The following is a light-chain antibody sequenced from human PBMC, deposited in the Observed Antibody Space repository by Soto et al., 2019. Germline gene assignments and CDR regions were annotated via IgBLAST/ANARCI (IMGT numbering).Light chain of an antibody. CDR2: AAS. CDR1: QSISSY. V-gene: IGKV1-39*01. Sequence: DIQMTQSPSSLSASVGDRVTITCRASQSISSYLNWYQHKPGKAPKLLIYAASSLQSGVPSTFSGSGSRTDFTLSISSLQPEDFVTYYCQQSYSTPYSFGQRTKLEIK. J-gene: IGKJ2*01. CDR3: QQSYSTPYS.